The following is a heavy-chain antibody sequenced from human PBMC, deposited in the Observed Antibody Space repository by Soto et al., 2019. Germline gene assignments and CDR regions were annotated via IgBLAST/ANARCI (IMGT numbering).Heavy chain of an antibody. Sequence: GGSLRLSCAASVFTFSSYGMHWVRQAPGKGLEWVAVIWYDGSKKYYADSVKGRFTISRDNSKNTLYLEMNSLRTEDTAVYYCAKDRGALRWSEEHYYFDYWGQGTLVTVSS. CDR2: IWYDGSKK. V-gene: IGHV3-33*03. D-gene: IGHD4-17*01. CDR3: AKDRGALRWSEEHYYFDY. CDR1: VFTFSSYG. J-gene: IGHJ4*02.